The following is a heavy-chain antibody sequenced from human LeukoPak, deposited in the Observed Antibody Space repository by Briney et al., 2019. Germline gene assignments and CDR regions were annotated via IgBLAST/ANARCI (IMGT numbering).Heavy chain of an antibody. D-gene: IGHD2-15*01. CDR2: IRYDGSNK. CDR3: ASLSGGSCPC. V-gene: IGHV3-30*02. Sequence: PGGSLRLSCAASGFTFSSYGMHWVRQAPGKGLEWVAFIRYDGSNKYYADSVKGRFTISRDNAKDSLYLQMNSLRAEDTAVYYCASLSGGSCPCWGQGTLVTVSS. CDR1: GFTFSSYG. J-gene: IGHJ4*02.